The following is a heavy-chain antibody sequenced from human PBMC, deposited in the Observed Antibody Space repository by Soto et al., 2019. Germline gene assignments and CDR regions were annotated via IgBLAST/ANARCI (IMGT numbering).Heavy chain of an antibody. CDR2: INPNSGDT. CDR3: ARSGYSSSWGLYYYYGMDV. CDR1: GYSFTGFY. D-gene: IGHD6-13*01. J-gene: IGHJ6*02. Sequence: AASVKVSCKTSGYSFTGFYMHWVRQAPGQGLEWMGWINPNSGDTNYTQKFQGRVTMTRDTSISTAYMELSRLRSDDTAVYYCARSGYSSSWGLYYYYGMDVWGQGTTVTVSS. V-gene: IGHV1-2*02.